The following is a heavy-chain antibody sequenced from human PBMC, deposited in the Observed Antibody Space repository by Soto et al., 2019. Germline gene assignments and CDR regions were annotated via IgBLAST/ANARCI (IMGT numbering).Heavy chain of an antibody. Sequence: GWSLRLSCAASGFPFSGTDMIWVRQAPGKGLDWVSTIDGSGGTTYYADSVKGRFTISRDNSMNTVYLQMNSLRADDTALYYCAKHSRWYHTCGQGAVVSV. V-gene: IGHV3-23*01. CDR2: IDGSGGTT. D-gene: IGHD6-13*01. CDR1: GFPFSGTD. J-gene: IGHJ5*02. CDR3: AKHSRWYHT.